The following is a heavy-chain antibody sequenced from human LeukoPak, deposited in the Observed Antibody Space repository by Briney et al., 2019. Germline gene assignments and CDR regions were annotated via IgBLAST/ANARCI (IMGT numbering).Heavy chain of an antibody. CDR1: GGSISSGDYY. CDR3: DRDSVYSYGLIDY. D-gene: IGHD5-18*01. CDR2: IYYSVST. Sequence: SQTLSLTCTVSGGSISSGDYYWSWVRQPPGKGLEWIGYIYYSVSTYYNPSLKSRVTISVNTSKNQFSLKLSSVTAADTAVYYCDRDSVYSYGLIDYWGQGTLVTVSS. J-gene: IGHJ4*02. V-gene: IGHV4-30-4*01.